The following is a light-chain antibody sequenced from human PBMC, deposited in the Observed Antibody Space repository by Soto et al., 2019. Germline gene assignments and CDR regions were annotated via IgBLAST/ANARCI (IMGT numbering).Light chain of an antibody. V-gene: IGKV3-20*01. CDR1: QSVSSSY. Sequence: EIVLTQSPGTLSLSPGERATLSCRASQSVSSSYLAWYQQKPGQAPRRLIYGASSRATGIPDRFSGSGSGTDFTLTISRLEPEDFAVYYCQQYGWETFGQGTRLEMK. CDR3: QQYGWET. CDR2: GAS. J-gene: IGKJ5*01.